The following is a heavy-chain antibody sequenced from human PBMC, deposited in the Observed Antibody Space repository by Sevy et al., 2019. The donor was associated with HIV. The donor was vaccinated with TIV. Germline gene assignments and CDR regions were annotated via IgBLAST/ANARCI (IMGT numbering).Heavy chain of an antibody. D-gene: IGHD3-10*01. V-gene: IGHV3-11*01. Sequence: GGSLRLSCAASGFTFSDYYMSWIRQAPGKGLEWVSYISSSGSTIYYADSVKGRFTISRDNAKNSLYLQMNSLRAEDTAVYYCARESWFGELAPYYWGQGTLVTVSS. J-gene: IGHJ4*02. CDR1: GFTFSDYY. CDR3: ARESWFGELAPYY. CDR2: ISSSGSTI.